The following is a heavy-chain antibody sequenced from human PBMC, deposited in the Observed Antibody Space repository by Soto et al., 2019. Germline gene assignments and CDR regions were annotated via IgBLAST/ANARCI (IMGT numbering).Heavy chain of an antibody. D-gene: IGHD2-15*01. CDR3: ARPGYCSGGSCFYGMDV. CDR1: GYTFTSYG. J-gene: IGHJ6*02. CDR2: IDPSDSYT. Sequence: KVSCKASGYTFTSYGISWVRQMPGKGLEWMGRIDPSDSYTNYSPSFQGHVTISADKSISTAYLQWSSLKASDTAMYYCARPGYCSGGSCFYGMDVWGQGTTVTSP. V-gene: IGHV5-10-1*01.